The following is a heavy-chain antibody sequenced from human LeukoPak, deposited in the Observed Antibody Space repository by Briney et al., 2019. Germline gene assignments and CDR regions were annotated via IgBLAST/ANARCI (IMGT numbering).Heavy chain of an antibody. CDR1: GGSFSGYY. V-gene: IGHV4-34*01. J-gene: IGHJ6*03. Sequence: SETLSLTCAVYGGSFSGYYWSWIRQPPGKGLEWIGEINHSGSTNYNPSLKSRVTISVDTSKNQFSLKLSSVTAADTAVYYCARATDYGSGSYWYYYYYMDVWGKGTTVTVSS. CDR3: ARATDYGSGSYWYYYYYMDV. CDR2: INHSGST. D-gene: IGHD3-10*01.